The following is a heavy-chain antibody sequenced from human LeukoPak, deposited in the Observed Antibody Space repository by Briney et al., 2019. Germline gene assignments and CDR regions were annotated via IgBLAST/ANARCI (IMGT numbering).Heavy chain of an antibody. CDR2: IWPDGSIQ. V-gene: IGHV3-33*06. J-gene: IGHJ5*02. CDR3: AKDLRGETRTEWLLAGGFDP. Sequence: GGSLRLSCAASGFMFSIYGMHWVRQAPGKGLEWVAVIWPDGSIQYYADSMKGRFTISRDNSKNTLYLQMNSLRAEDTAVYHCAKDLRGETRTEWLLAGGFDPWGQGTLVTVSS. CDR1: GFMFSIYG. D-gene: IGHD3-3*01.